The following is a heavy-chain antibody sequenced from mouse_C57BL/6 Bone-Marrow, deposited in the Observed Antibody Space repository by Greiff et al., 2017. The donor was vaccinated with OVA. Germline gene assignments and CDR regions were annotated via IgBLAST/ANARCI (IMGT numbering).Heavy chain of an antibody. Sequence: QVTLKVCGPGILQPSQTLSLTCSFSGFSLSTFGMGVGWIRPPSGKGLEWLAHIWWGGDKYYNPALKSWLTISKDTSKNQVFLKIANVDTADTATYYCARLYYHVYFDVWGTGTTVTVSS. CDR2: IWWGGDK. CDR3: ARLYYHVYFDV. V-gene: IGHV8-8*01. J-gene: IGHJ1*03. D-gene: IGHD1-1*01. CDR1: GFSLSTFGMG.